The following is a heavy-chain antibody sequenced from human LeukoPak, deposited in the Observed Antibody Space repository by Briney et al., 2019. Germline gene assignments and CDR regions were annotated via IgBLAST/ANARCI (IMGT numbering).Heavy chain of an antibody. V-gene: IGHV1-69*05. Sequence: SVKVSCKASGGTFSSYAISWVRQAPGQGLEWMGGIIPIFGTANYAQKFQGRVTVTTDESTSTAYMELSSLRSEDTAVYYCARGRDGYNFRFDYWGQGTLVTVSS. CDR2: IIPIFGTA. CDR3: ARGRDGYNFRFDY. J-gene: IGHJ4*02. CDR1: GGTFSSYA. D-gene: IGHD5-24*01.